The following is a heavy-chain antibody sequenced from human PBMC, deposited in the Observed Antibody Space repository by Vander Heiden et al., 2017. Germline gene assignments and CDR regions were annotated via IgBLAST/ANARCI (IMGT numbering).Heavy chain of an antibody. D-gene: IGHD5-12*01. V-gene: IGHV1-2*02. CDR2: INPNSGGT. Sequence: QVHLVQSGAEVKKPGASVKVSCKASGYTVTGYYMHWVRQAPGQGLEGMGWINPNSGGTNYAQKFQGRVTMTRDTSISTAYMELSRLRSDDTAVYYCAREAVEMATNDYYYYGMDVWGQGTTVTVSS. CDR3: AREAVEMATNDYYYYGMDV. J-gene: IGHJ6*02. CDR1: GYTVTGYY.